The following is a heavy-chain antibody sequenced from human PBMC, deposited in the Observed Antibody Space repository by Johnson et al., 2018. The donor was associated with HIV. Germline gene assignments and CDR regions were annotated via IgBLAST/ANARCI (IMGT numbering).Heavy chain of an antibody. CDR3: ARYCSGGSCYSVWQKNYAFDI. D-gene: IGHD2-15*01. CDR1: GFTFTSYT. J-gene: IGHJ3*02. CDR2: ISSDGTNK. Sequence: QVQLVESGGGVVQPGRSLRLSCAASGFTFTSYTIHWVRQAPGKGLEWVALISSDGTNKYYADSVKDRFTISRDNSKNTLYLQLNSLRAEDTALYYCARYCSGGSCYSVWQKNYAFDIWGQGTVVTVSS. V-gene: IGHV3-30-3*01.